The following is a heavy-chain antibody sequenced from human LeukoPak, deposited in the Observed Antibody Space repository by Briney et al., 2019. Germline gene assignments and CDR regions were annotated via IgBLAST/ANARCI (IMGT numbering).Heavy chain of an antibody. V-gene: IGHV3-30*01. CDR2: ISYDGSNK. D-gene: IGHD3-10*01. J-gene: IGHJ5*02. Sequence: PGRSLRLSCAASGFTFSSYAMHWVRQAPGKGLEWVAVISYDGSNKYYADSVKGRFTISRDNSKNTLYLQMNSLRAEDTAVYYCARDGRGFGEPFPNWFDPWGQGTLVTVSS. CDR1: GFTFSSYA. CDR3: ARDGRGFGEPFPNWFDP.